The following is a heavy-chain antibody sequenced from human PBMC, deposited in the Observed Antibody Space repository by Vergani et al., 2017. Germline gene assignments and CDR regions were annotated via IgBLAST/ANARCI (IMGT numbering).Heavy chain of an antibody. CDR2: IYHTGSA. CDR1: AYSISSTYY. Sequence: QVQLQESGPGLVKPSETLSLTCAVSAYSISSTYYWGWIRQPPGKGLEWIGNIYHTGSAYYNPSLKSRVTISIDTSKSQVSLKLSSVTAAATAVYYCARQRWDYDRVGIDVGGQGTTVTVSS. D-gene: IGHD3-22*01. CDR3: ARQRWDYDRVGIDV. J-gene: IGHJ6*02. V-gene: IGHV4-38-2*01.